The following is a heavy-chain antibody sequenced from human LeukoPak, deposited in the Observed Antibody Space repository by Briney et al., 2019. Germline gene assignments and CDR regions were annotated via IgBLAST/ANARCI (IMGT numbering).Heavy chain of an antibody. CDR1: GFTFSSYA. Sequence: PGRSLRLSCAASGFTFSSYAMHWVRQAPGKGLEWVAVISYDGSNKYYADSVKGRFTISRDNSKNTLYLQMNSLRAEDTAVYYCARGYVWGSYRLEMSWFDPWGQGTLVTVSS. V-gene: IGHV3-30*04. CDR2: ISYDGSNK. CDR3: ARGYVWGSYRLEMSWFDP. J-gene: IGHJ5*02. D-gene: IGHD3-16*02.